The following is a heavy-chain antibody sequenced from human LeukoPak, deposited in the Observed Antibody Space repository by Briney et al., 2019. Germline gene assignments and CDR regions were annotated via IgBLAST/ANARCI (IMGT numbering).Heavy chain of an antibody. CDR1: GFTFSSYS. D-gene: IGHD5-12*01. CDR2: ISSSSSYI. V-gene: IGHV3-21*01. CDR3: ARDRAKKYSKWLRGIDY. J-gene: IGHJ4*02. Sequence: GGSLRLSCAASGFTFSSYSMNWVRQAPGKGLEWVSSISSSSSYIYYADSVKGRFTISRDNAKNSLYLQMNSLRAEDTAVYYCARDRAKKYSKWLRGIDYWGQGTLVTVSS.